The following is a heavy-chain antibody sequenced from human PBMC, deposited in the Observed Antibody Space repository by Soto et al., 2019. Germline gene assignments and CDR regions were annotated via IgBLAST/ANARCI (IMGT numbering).Heavy chain of an antibody. J-gene: IGHJ1*01. CDR3: AKDQGMYSSGWPEYFQH. V-gene: IGHV3-21*04. CDR2: ISSSSGYT. Sequence: GGSLRLSCAASGSTFSSNSINRVRQAPGKGLEWVSSISSSSGYTYYADLVKGRFTISRDNAKNTLYLQMNSLRAEDTAVYYCAKDQGMYSSGWPEYFQHWGQGTLVTVSS. CDR1: GSTFSSNS. D-gene: IGHD6-19*01.